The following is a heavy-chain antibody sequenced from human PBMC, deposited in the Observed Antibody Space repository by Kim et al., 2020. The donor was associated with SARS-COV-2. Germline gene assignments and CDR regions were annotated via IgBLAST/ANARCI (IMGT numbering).Heavy chain of an antibody. J-gene: IGHJ4*02. Sequence: SETLSLTCTVSGGSISSSSYYWGWIRQPPGKGLEWIGSIYYSGSTYYNPSLKSPVTISVDTSKNQFSLKLSSVTAADTAVYYCARHSPPNGSGKIDYWGQGTLVTVSS. CDR2: IYYSGST. CDR1: GGSISSSSYY. D-gene: IGHD6-19*01. V-gene: IGHV4-39*01. CDR3: ARHSPPNGSGKIDY.